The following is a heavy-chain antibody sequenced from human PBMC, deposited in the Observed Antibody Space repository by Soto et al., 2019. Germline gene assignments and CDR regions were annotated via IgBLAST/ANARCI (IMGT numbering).Heavy chain of an antibody. CDR1: GYFIGAGGYY. J-gene: IGHJ5*02. Sequence: QIELQESGPGLVKPSQTLSLTCFVSGYFIGAGGYYWSWIRHHPGKGLEWIGSFYSSGSIIYNPSLSSRVSITGDMSTNQFSMSLPSVTAADTARYYCARMYSSGSGWFHPWGQGTLVTVSS. V-gene: IGHV4-31*03. CDR3: ARMYSSGSGWFHP. CDR2: FYSSGSI. D-gene: IGHD6-19*01.